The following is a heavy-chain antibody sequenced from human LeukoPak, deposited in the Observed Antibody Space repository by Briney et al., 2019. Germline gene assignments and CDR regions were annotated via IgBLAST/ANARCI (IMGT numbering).Heavy chain of an antibody. CDR2: GRNKVHNHTT. D-gene: IGHD5-12*01. CDR1: AFTASDLY. CDR3: ARFIVADGGDFDY. Sequence: GGSLSLSSAAAAFTASDLYMEWDRQAQGKGVEWVGRGRNKVHNHTTKYDASVTGRFATSRGASKNSLCLQMNSLKIEDTVVYYCARFIVADGGDFDYWGQGTLVTVSS. J-gene: IGHJ4*02. V-gene: IGHV3-72*01.